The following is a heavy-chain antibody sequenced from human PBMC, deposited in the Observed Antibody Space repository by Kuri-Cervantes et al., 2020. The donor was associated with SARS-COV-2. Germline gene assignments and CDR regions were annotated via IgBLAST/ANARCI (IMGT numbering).Heavy chain of an antibody. CDR1: GGTLSSYA. J-gene: IGHJ6*02. CDR2: TIPIFGTA. D-gene: IGHD6-13*01. V-gene: IGHV1-69*13. Sequence: SVKVSCKASGGTLSSYAISWVRQAPGQGLEWMGGTIPIFGTANYAQKFQGRVTITADESTSTAYMELSSLRSEDTAVYYCARDEQLGHYYYYYGMDVWGQGTTVTVSS. CDR3: ARDEQLGHYYYYYGMDV.